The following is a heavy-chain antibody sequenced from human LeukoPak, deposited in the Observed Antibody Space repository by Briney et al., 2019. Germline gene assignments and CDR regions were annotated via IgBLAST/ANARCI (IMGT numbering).Heavy chain of an antibody. Sequence: PSETLSLNCTVSGGSISSYYWSWLRQPPGKGLEWIGYIYYSGSTNYNPSLKSRVTISVDTSKNQFSLKLSSVTAADTAVYYCAKGTVSPYGSGAPDYWGQGTLVTVSS. CDR2: IYYSGST. V-gene: IGHV4-59*01. CDR1: GGSISSYY. J-gene: IGHJ4*02. D-gene: IGHD3-10*01. CDR3: AKGTVSPYGSGAPDY.